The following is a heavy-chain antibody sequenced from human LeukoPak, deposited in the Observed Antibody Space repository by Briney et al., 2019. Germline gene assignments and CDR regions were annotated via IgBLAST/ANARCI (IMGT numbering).Heavy chain of an antibody. D-gene: IGHD6-13*01. Sequence: PSETLSLTCAVYGGSFSGYYWSWIRQPPGKGLEWIGEINHSGSTNYNPSLKSRVTISVDTSKNQFSLKLSSVTAADTAVYYCARGYGSSWYGYYFDYWGQGTLVTVSS. V-gene: IGHV4-34*01. J-gene: IGHJ4*02. CDR1: GGSFSGYY. CDR3: ARGYGSSWYGYYFDY. CDR2: INHSGST.